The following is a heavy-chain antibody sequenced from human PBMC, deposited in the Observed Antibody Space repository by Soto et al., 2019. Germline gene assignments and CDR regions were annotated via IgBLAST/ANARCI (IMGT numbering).Heavy chain of an antibody. CDR2: IDPSDSYT. CDR1: GYSFTSYW. V-gene: IGHV5-10-1*01. J-gene: IGHJ4*02. Sequence: GESLKISCQGSGYSFTSYWISWVRPMPGKGLEWMGRIDPSDSYTNYSPSFQGHVTISADKSISTAYLQWSSLKASDTAMYYCARRTYYYDSSGYYTYWGQGTLVTVSS. CDR3: ARRTYYYDSSGYYTY. D-gene: IGHD3-22*01.